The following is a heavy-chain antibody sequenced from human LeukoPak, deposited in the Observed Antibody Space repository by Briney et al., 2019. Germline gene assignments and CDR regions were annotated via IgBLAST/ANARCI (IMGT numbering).Heavy chain of an antibody. Sequence: ASVKVSCKASGYTFTSDGISWVRQAPGQGLEWMGWISAYNGNTNYAQKLQGRVTMTTDTSTSTAYMELRSLRSDDTAVYYCARAARENYYYYYYMDVWGKGTTVTVSS. CDR1: GYTFTSDG. CDR3: ARAARENYYYYYYMDV. CDR2: ISAYNGNT. V-gene: IGHV1-18*01. D-gene: IGHD6-6*01. J-gene: IGHJ6*03.